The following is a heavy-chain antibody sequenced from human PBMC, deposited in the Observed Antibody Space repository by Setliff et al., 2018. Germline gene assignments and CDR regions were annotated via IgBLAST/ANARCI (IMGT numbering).Heavy chain of an antibody. D-gene: IGHD2-21*01. CDR1: GGTFSSYA. CDR2: IIPILRTA. J-gene: IGHJ4*02. CDR3: ATEKFPGDWGDY. V-gene: IGHV1-69*06. Sequence: ASVKVSCKASGGTFSSYAISGVRQAPGQGLEWMGGIIPILRTADYAQKFQGRVTMTEDTSTDTAYMELSSLRSEDTAVYYCATEKFPGDWGDYWGQGTLVTVSS.